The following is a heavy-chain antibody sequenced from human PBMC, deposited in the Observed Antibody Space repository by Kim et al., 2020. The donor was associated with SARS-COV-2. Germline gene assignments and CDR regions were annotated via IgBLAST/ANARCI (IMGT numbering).Heavy chain of an antibody. CDR1: GFTFRMYS. J-gene: IGHJ1*01. CDR2: ISKDESLK. CDR3: APRDGPIAHPD. V-gene: IGHV3-30*04. Sequence: GGSLRLSCAASGFTFRMYSMHWVRQAPGKGPEWVAVISKDESLKYYADSVKGRFTISRDNSKNTVFLQMSSLRAEDSAVYYCAPRDGPIAHPDWGQGTLVIVSS. D-gene: IGHD2-21*01.